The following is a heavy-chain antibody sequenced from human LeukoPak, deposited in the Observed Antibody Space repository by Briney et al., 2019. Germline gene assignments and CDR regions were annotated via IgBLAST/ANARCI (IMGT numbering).Heavy chain of an antibody. CDR2: IIPILGIA. V-gene: IGHV1-69*04. Sequence: SVKVSCKASGGTFSSYAISWLRQAPGQGLEWMGRIIPILGIANYAQKFQGRVTITADKSTSTAYMELSSLRSEDTAVYYCASLSSYYDSSGYYWGQGTLVTVSS. D-gene: IGHD3-22*01. CDR1: GGTFSSYA. CDR3: ASLSSYYDSSGYY. J-gene: IGHJ4*02.